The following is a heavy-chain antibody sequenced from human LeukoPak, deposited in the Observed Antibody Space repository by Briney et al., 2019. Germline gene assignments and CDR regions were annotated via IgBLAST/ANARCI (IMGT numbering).Heavy chain of an antibody. CDR1: GFTFSSYA. CDR3: ARDGDGAYLFSFYFDY. CDR2: ISYDGSNK. V-gene: IGHV3-30*04. J-gene: IGHJ4*02. D-gene: IGHD4-17*01. Sequence: QPGRSLRLSCAASGFTFSSYAMHWVRQAPGKGLEWVAVISYDGSNKYYADSVKGRFTISRDNSKNTLYLQMNSLRAEDTAVYYCARDGDGAYLFSFYFDYWGQGTLVTVSS.